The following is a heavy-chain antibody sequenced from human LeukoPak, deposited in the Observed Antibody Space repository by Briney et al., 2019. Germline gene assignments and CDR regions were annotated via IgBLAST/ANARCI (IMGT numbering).Heavy chain of an antibody. CDR2: ISSSGRTI. V-gene: IGHV3-48*01. CDR1: GFTFSSYR. D-gene: IGHD4-17*01. Sequence: GGSLRLSCAASGFTFSSYRMNWVRQAPGKGLEWVSYISSSGRTIYSPDSVKGRFSISRDNAKNSVYLQMNSLRAEDTAVYYCVRDFYGDYGFDYWGQGTLVTVSS. CDR3: VRDFYGDYGFDY. J-gene: IGHJ4*02.